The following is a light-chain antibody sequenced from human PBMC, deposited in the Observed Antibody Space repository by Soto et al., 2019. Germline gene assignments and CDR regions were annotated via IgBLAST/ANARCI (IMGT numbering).Light chain of an antibody. CDR1: SSDVGSSNL. Sequence: QSALTQPASVSGSPGQSITISCTGTSSDVGSSNLVSWYQQHPGKAPKLIIFEGGRRPSGVSCRFSGSKSGNTASLTISGLQAADEADYYCCSFARSSTTYGFGTGTKVTVL. J-gene: IGLJ1*01. CDR3: CSFARSSTTYG. CDR2: EGG. V-gene: IGLV2-23*01.